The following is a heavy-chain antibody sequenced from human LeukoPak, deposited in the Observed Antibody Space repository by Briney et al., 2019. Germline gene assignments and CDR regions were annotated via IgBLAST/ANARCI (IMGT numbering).Heavy chain of an antibody. CDR3: ARTDIVVVPAAHEPELAEYFQH. D-gene: IGHD2-2*01. J-gene: IGHJ1*01. V-gene: IGHV3-21*01. CDR2: XXXXXXXI. Sequence: PGGSLRLSCAASGFTFSSYSMNWVRQAPGKGLXXXXXXXXXXXXIYYADSVKGRFTISRDNAKNSLYLQMNSLRAEDTAVYYCARTDIVVVPAAHEPELAEYFQHWGQGTLVTVSS. CDR1: GFTFSSYS.